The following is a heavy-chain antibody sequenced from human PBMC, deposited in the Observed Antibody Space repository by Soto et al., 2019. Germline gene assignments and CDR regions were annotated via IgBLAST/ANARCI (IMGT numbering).Heavy chain of an antibody. Sequence: PSETLSLTCTVSGGSISSYYWSWIRQPPGKGLEWIGYIYYSGSTNYNPSLKSRVTISVDTSKNQFSLKLSSVTAADTAVYYCARRLDYIWGSYRHHDAFDIWGQGTMVTVSS. V-gene: IGHV4-59*08. CDR1: GGSISSYY. D-gene: IGHD3-16*02. CDR3: ARRLDYIWGSYRHHDAFDI. J-gene: IGHJ3*02. CDR2: IYYSGST.